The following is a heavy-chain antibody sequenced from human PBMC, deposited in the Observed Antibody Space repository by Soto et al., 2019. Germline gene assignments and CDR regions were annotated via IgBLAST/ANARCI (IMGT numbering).Heavy chain of an antibody. CDR2: IRSKANSYAT. J-gene: IGHJ4*02. CDR3: TSLRGTMIVV. D-gene: IGHD3-22*01. CDR1: GFTFSCSA. Sequence: PGGSLSLSCAASGFTFSCSAMHWVRQASGKGLEWVGRIRSKANSYATAYAASVKGRFTISRDDSKNTAYLQMNSLKTEDTAVYYCTSLRGTMIVVWGQGTLVTVSS. V-gene: IGHV3-73*01.